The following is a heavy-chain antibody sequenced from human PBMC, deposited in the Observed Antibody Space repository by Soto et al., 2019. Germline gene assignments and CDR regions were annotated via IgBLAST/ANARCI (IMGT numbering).Heavy chain of an antibody. Sequence: QVQLVQSGAEVKKPGASVKVSCKASGYTFTSYYMHWVQQAPGQGLEWMGIINPSGGSTSYAQKFQGRVTMTRDTSTSTVYMELSSLRSEDTAVYYCARVGIAAAATDYWGQGTLVTVSS. CDR3: ARVGIAAAATDY. D-gene: IGHD6-13*01. CDR2: INPSGGST. V-gene: IGHV1-46*01. CDR1: GYTFTSYY. J-gene: IGHJ4*02.